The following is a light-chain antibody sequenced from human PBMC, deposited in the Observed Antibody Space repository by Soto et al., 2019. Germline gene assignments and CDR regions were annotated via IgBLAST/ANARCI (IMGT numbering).Light chain of an antibody. Sequence: QSALTQPGSVSGSPGQSVTISCTGSSSDVGEYNYVSWYQHHPGNAPKLMIYDVSKRPSGVPDRFSGSKSGNTASLTISGLQAEDEANYYCFSYAGSRVFGGGTKLTVL. CDR2: DVS. CDR3: FSYAGSRV. V-gene: IGLV2-11*01. CDR1: SSDVGEYNY. J-gene: IGLJ3*02.